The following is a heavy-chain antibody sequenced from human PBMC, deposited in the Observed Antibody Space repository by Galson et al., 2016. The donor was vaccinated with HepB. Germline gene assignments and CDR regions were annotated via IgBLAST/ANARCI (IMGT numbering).Heavy chain of an antibody. D-gene: IGHD2-21*02. V-gene: IGHV3-7*03. Sequence: SLRLSCAASGFTFTAFWMTWVRQAPGKGLEWVATIKEDGSERYYVDSVKGRFTISRDAAKSSVFLQMNTLRVEDTAVYYCARERRPYIQAVTAGLDYWGQGTLGSVSS. CDR1: GFTFTAFW. CDR2: IKEDGSER. J-gene: IGHJ4*02. CDR3: ARERRPYIQAVTAGLDY.